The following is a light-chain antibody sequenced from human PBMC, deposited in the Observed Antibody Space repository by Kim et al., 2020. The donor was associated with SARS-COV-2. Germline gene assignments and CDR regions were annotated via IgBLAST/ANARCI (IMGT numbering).Light chain of an antibody. CDR2: GAL. J-gene: IGKJ1*01. V-gene: IGKV3-15*01. CDR3: QQYDNWPRT. Sequence: EIVMTQSPDTLSVSPGERATLSCRASQSVGSNLAWYQQTPGQAPRLLIYGALTRATGIPARFSGSGSGTEFTLTINSLQSEDFAAYYCQQYDNWPRTFGQGTKVEIK. CDR1: QSVGSN.